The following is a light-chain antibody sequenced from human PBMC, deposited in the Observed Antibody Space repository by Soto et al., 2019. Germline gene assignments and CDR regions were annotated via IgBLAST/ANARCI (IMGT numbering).Light chain of an antibody. J-gene: IGKJ1*01. CDR3: QQYNDNWT. CDR1: QSISSW. Sequence: DIQMTQSPSTLSASVGDRVTITCRASQSISSWLAWYQQKPGKAPKLLIYKASTLQSGVPPRFSGSGSGTEFTLAISSLQPDDFATYYCQQYNDNWTFGQGTKVDIK. CDR2: KAS. V-gene: IGKV1-5*03.